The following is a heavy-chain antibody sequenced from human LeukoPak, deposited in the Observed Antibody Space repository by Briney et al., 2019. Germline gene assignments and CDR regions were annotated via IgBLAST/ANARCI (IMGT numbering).Heavy chain of an antibody. J-gene: IGHJ4*02. CDR1: GYTFTDYY. CDR2: INPNSGGT. CDR3: ARSYGLGGNYFDY. V-gene: IGHV1-2*02. Sequence: ASVKVSCKASGYTFTDYYMHWVRQAPGQGREWMGWINPNSGGTNYAQKFQGRVTMTRDTSISTAYMELSRLRSDDTAVYYCARSYGLGGNYFDYWGQGTLVTVSS. D-gene: IGHD3-16*01.